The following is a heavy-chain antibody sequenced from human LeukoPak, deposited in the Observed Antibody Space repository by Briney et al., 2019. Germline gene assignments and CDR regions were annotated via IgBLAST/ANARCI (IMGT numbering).Heavy chain of an antibody. CDR1: GGTFSSYA. Sequence: SVKVSCKASGGTFSSYAISWVRQAPGQGLEGMGGIIPIFATANYAQKFQGRVTITTDESTRTAYMELSSLRSEDTAVYYCARGVTDAFDIXXQGXMXTVSS. D-gene: IGHD3-16*02. CDR2: IIPIFATA. CDR3: ARGVTDAFDI. J-gene: IGHJ3*02. V-gene: IGHV1-69*05.